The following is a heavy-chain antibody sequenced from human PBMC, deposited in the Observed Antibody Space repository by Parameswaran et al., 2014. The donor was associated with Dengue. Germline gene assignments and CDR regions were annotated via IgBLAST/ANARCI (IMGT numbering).Heavy chain of an antibody. J-gene: IGHJ6*02. CDR3: ARDIVVVPEAIPLNYYYGMDV. V-gene: IGHV4-39*02. Sequence: VRQAPGKRLEWIGSMYYSGSTFYNPSLKSRVTISVDTSKNQFSLKLTSVTAADTAVYYCARDIVVVPEAIPLNYYYGMDVWGQGTTVTVSS. CDR2: MYYSGST. D-gene: IGHD2-2*02.